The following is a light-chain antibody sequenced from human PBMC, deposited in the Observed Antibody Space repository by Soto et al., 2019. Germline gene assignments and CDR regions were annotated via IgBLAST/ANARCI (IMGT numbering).Light chain of an antibody. CDR1: HTVLYRSSYKNY. V-gene: IGKV4-1*01. CDR3: PQTYSPPRT. Sequence: DIVMAQSPDSMAVSLGEWATVNCKSSHTVLYRSSYKNYLAWYQQESGKAPKLLIYTTSSLQNGVPSRFSGSGPGTDFTLTITILQPEDFATYYCPQTYSPPRTFGQGTKVDIK. J-gene: IGKJ1*01. CDR2: TTS.